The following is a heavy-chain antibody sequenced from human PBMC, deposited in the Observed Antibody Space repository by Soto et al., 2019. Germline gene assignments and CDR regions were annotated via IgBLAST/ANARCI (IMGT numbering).Heavy chain of an antibody. Sequence: GGSLRVSRAATGFTFSSYSMNWARQPAVEGLEWVSVIRSSGDRTYYAASVKGRFTISRDNSNNTLYMQMNSLRAEDTAVYYCAKQQGPGTPYYYAMDVWGQGTTVTVSS. J-gene: IGHJ6*02. V-gene: IGHV3-23*01. CDR1: GFTFSSYS. D-gene: IGHD1-1*01. CDR2: IRSSGDRT. CDR3: AKQQGPGTPYYYAMDV.